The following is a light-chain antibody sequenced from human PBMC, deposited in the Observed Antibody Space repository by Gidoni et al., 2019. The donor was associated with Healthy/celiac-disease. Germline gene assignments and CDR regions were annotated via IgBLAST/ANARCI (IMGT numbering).Light chain of an antibody. CDR3: QQRVFT. V-gene: IGKV3-11*01. Sequence: EIVLTQSPATLSLSPGERATLSCRASQSVSSYLAWHQQKPGQAPRLLIYDASNRATGIPARFSGSGSGTDFTLTISSLEPEDFAVYYCQQRVFTFGPGTKVDIK. CDR2: DAS. J-gene: IGKJ3*01. CDR1: QSVSSY.